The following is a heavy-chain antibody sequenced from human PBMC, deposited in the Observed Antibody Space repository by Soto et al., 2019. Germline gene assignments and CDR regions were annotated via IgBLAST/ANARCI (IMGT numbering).Heavy chain of an antibody. CDR3: AREAPGTTAHFDP. V-gene: IGHV1-8*01. CDR2: MNPNSGNT. Sequence: ASVKVSCKASGYTFTSCYINWVLQATGQGLEWMGWMNPNSGNTGYAQKFQGRVTMTRNTSISTAYMELSSLRSEDTAVYYCAREAPGTTAHFDPWGQGTLVTVS. CDR1: GYTFTSCY. D-gene: IGHD1-1*01. J-gene: IGHJ5*02.